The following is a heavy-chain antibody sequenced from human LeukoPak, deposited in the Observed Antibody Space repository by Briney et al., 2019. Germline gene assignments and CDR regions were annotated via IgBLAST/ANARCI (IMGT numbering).Heavy chain of an antibody. D-gene: IGHD6-19*01. V-gene: IGHV3-13*01. J-gene: IGHJ4*02. CDR1: GFTLRSYD. CDR2: IGISDDT. Sequence: GGSLRLSCAASGFTLRSYDMHWVRQVTGKGLEWVSAIGISDDTYYQGSVKGRFTISRENAKNCLYLQMNSLTAGDTAVYYCARGGIQVSGIDEIDYWGQGTLVTVSS. CDR3: ARGGIQVSGIDEIDY.